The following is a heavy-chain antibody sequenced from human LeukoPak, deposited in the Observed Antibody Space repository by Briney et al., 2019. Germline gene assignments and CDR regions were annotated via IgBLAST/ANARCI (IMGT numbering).Heavy chain of an antibody. J-gene: IGHJ4*02. CDR3: ARDGDYGDFYFDY. Sequence: PGGSLRLSCAASGFTFNTYGMSWVRQAPGKGLEYVSAISGNGGSTYYANSVKGRFTISRDNSKNTLYLQMGSLRAEDMAVYYCARDGDYGDFYFDYWGQGTLVTVSS. CDR2: ISGNGGST. D-gene: IGHD4-17*01. V-gene: IGHV3-64*01. CDR1: GFTFNTYG.